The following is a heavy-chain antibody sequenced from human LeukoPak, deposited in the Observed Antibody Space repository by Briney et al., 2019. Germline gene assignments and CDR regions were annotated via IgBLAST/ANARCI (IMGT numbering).Heavy chain of an antibody. CDR3: AKGKAARLADWCDP. J-gene: IGHJ5*02. V-gene: IGHV3-23*01. CDR2: ITGHGDT. D-gene: IGHD6-6*01. Sequence: GGSLRLSCAASGFIFRNYAMMWVRQAPGKGLEWVSSITGHGDTFYVDSVKGRFTVSRDNSKNTLYLQLNSLTAEDTALYYCAKGKAARLADWCDPWGQGTLVTASS. CDR1: GFIFRNYA.